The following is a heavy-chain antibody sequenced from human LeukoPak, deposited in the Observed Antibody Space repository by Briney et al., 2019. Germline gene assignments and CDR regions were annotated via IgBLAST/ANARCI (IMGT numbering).Heavy chain of an antibody. D-gene: IGHD6-19*01. V-gene: IGHV3-48*03. CDR3: ARCRYTSGWLDAFDI. J-gene: IGHJ3*02. CDR1: GFTFGSYE. Sequence: GGSLRLSCAASGFTFGSYEMNWVRQAPGKGLEWASYISSSGSAMYSADSVKGRFSTSRDNAKNLVYRQMIGLRAEDTALYYCARCRYTSGWLDAFDIWGQGTMVTVSS. CDR2: ISSSGSAM.